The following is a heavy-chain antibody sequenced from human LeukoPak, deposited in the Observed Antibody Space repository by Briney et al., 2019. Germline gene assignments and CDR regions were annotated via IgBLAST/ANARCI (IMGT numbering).Heavy chain of an antibody. CDR3: ARESIAAAAEY. Sequence: PSETLSLTCAVYGGSFSGYYWSWIRPPPGKGLEWIGEINHSGSTNYNPSLKSRVTISVDTSKNQFSLKLSSVTAADTAVHYCARESIAAAAEYWGQGTLVTVSS. CDR2: INHSGST. V-gene: IGHV4-34*01. CDR1: GGSFSGYY. J-gene: IGHJ4*02. D-gene: IGHD6-13*01.